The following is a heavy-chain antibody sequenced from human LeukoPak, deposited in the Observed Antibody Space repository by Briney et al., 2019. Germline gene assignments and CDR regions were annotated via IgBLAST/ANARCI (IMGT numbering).Heavy chain of an antibody. Sequence: GGSLRLSCAASGFTFSRYAISWVRQAPGKGLEWVSAISGSGITTYYADSVKGRFTISRDNSNNTLYLQMHSLRADDTAVYYCAKDTYHDISPGYYTAYYFDCWGQGTLVTVSS. V-gene: IGHV3-23*01. CDR3: AKDTYHDISPGYYTAYYFDC. J-gene: IGHJ4*02. CDR2: ISGSGITT. CDR1: GFTFSRYA. D-gene: IGHD3-9*01.